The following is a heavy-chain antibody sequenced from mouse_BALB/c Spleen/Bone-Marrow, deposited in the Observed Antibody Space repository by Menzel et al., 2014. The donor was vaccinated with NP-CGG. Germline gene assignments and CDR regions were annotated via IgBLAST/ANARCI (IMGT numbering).Heavy chain of an antibody. CDR2: IWASGST. D-gene: IGHD1-1*01. CDR3: ARGGSSRAWFAY. V-gene: IGHV2-9*02. J-gene: IGHJ3*01. Sequence: VKVVESGPGLVAPSQSLSITCTVSEFSLTSYGVHWVRQPPGKGPEWLGVIWASGSTNYNSTLMSRLSISKDNSKSQVFLKMNRLQTDDTALYYCARGGSSRAWFAYWGQGTLVTVSA. CDR1: EFSLTSYG.